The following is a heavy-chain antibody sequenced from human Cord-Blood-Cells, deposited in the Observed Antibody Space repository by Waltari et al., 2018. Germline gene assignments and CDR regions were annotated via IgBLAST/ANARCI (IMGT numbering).Heavy chain of an antibody. CDR3: ARVGIAAAGTIDY. Sequence: QVQLQESGPGLVKPSQTLSLTCTVSGGSISSGDYYWSWLRQPPGKGLEWIGYIYYSGSTYYNPSLKSRVTISVDTSKNQFSLKLSSVTAADTAVYYCARVGIAAAGTIDYWGQGTLVTVSS. CDR1: GGSISSGDYY. V-gene: IGHV4-30-4*08. J-gene: IGHJ4*02. D-gene: IGHD6-13*01. CDR2: IYYSGST.